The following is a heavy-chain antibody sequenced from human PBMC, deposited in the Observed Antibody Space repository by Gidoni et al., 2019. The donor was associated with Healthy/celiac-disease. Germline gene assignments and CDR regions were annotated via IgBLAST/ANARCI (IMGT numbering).Heavy chain of an antibody. V-gene: IGHV3-30-3*01. D-gene: IGHD2-21*01. J-gene: IGHJ6*02. CDR3: AREVVVIAPRAYYYYGMDV. Sequence: QVQLVESGGGVVQPGRSLRLSCAASGFTFSDYPMPWVRQSPGKGLEWVAVMSFDGSNKYYADSVKGRFTISRDNSKNTLLLQISSLRPEDTAVYYCAREVVVIAPRAYYYYGMDVWGQGTTVTVSS. CDR1: GFTFSDYP. CDR2: MSFDGSNK.